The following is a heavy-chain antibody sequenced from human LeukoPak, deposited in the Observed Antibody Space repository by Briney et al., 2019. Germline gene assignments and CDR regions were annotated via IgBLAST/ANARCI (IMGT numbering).Heavy chain of an antibody. CDR3: AKWPSSSGYYYFDY. V-gene: IGHV3-30*02. CDR1: GFMFSRYG. Sequence: GGSLRLSCAASGFMFSRYGMHWVRQAPGKGLEWVAFISYDGSVNYYANSVKGRLTISRDNSKNTLYLQMNSLRAEDTAVYYCAKWPSSSGYYYFDYWGQGTLVTVSS. D-gene: IGHD3-22*01. CDR2: ISYDGSVN. J-gene: IGHJ4*02.